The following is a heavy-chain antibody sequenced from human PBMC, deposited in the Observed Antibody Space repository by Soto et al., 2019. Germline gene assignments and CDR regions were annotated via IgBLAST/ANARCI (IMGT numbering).Heavy chain of an antibody. CDR1: GYSISSGYY. CDR2: IYHSGSP. J-gene: IGHJ6*02. CDR3: ARDAILGVLTDYYGMDV. D-gene: IGHD3-3*01. V-gene: IGHV4-38-2*02. Sequence: PSETLSLTCAVSGYSISSGYYWGWIRQPPGKGLEWIGSIYHSGSPYYNPSLESRVTISVDTSKNQFSLKLRSVTAADTAVYYCARDAILGVLTDYYGMDVWSQGTTVTSP.